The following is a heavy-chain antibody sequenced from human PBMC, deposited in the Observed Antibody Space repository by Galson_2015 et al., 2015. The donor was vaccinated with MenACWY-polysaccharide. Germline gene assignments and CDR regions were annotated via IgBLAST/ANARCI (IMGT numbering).Heavy chain of an antibody. CDR1: GFSFSAYW. D-gene: IGHD5-18*01. CDR3: ARRREDSYGYYYYGMDV. J-gene: IGHJ6*02. V-gene: IGHV3-74*01. Sequence: SLRLSCAASGFSFSAYWMHWVRQAPGKGLEWVSCINSDGGYTNYADSVKGRFTISRDNTKNTLYLQVNSLRAEDTAVYYCARRREDSYGYYYYGMDVWGQGTTVTVSS. CDR2: INSDGGYT.